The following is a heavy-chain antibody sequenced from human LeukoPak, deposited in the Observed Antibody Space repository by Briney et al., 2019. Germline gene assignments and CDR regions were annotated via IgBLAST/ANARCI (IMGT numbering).Heavy chain of an antibody. J-gene: IGHJ4*02. V-gene: IGHV3-48*01. D-gene: IGHD2-2*01. CDR3: AKGYCSSTSCLKTD. Sequence: GGSLRLSCAASGFTFSGYSMNWVRQAPGKGLEWVSYISSSSSTIYYADSVKGRFTISRDNAKNSLYLQMNSLRAEDTAVYYCAKGYCSSTSCLKTDWGQGALVTVSS. CDR2: ISSSSSTI. CDR1: GFTFSGYS.